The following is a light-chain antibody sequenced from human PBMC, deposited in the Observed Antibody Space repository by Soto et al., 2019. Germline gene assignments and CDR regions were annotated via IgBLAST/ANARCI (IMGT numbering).Light chain of an antibody. Sequence: MTQSPSALSASIGAGATITCRASQNVSHYLDWYQQKPGKAPKLLIYEASSLDSGVPARFSGSGSGTDFTLSISSLQADDFGTYYCQQCNSDPLTFGQGTKVDIK. CDR1: QNVSHY. CDR3: QQCNSDPLT. CDR2: EAS. V-gene: IGKV1-5*03. J-gene: IGKJ1*01.